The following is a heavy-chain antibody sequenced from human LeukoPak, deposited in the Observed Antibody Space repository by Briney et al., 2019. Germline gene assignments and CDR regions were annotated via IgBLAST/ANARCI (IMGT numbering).Heavy chain of an antibody. Sequence: SLKVACKASGGTFCSHAINWARQAPGEGLEWRGGIIPIVGTANYTHNFQGRGSMTADETTATAYMELSSLRAEDTAIYCARALGYCSGGSCYSHYGGGESWGQGPLVTVYS. CDR2: IIPIVGTA. V-gene: IGHV1-69*13. CDR1: GGTFCSHA. CDR3: ARALGYCSGGSCYSHYGGGES. D-gene: IGHD2-15*01. J-gene: IGHJ5*02.